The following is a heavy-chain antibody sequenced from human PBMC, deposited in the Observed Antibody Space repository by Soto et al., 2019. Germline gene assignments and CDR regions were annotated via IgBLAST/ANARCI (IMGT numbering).Heavy chain of an antibody. CDR2: IDSGGSST. V-gene: IGHV3-74*01. CDR3: ARWFTYGNFDYFDY. J-gene: IGHJ4*02. CDR1: GFTFSSYW. D-gene: IGHD3-10*01. Sequence: PGGSLRLSCAASGFTFSSYWMYWLRQAPGKGLVWVSRIDSGGSSTTYADSVKGRFTISRDNAKNTLYLQMNGLRAEDTAAYYCARWFTYGNFDYFDYWGQGTQVTVSS.